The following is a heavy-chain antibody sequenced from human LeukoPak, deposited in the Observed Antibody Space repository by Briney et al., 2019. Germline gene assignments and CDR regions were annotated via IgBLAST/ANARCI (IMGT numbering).Heavy chain of an antibody. D-gene: IGHD6-19*01. CDR1: GYTFTSYA. CDR3: ARGSSGRLPYYYYGMDV. J-gene: IGHJ6*02. Sequence: GASVKVSCKASGYTFTSYAMHWVRQAPGQRLEWMGWINAGNGNTKYSQKFQGRVTITRDTSASTAYMELSSLRSEDTAVYYCARGSSGRLPYYYYGMDVWGQGTTVTVSS. CDR2: INAGNGNT. V-gene: IGHV1-3*01.